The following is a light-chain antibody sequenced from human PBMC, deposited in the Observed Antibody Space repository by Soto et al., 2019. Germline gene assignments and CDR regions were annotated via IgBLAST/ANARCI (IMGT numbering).Light chain of an antibody. Sequence: QSALPQPPSASGSPGQSVTISCTGTSSDVGGYNYVSWYQQHPGKAPKLMIYEVSKRPSGVPDRFSGSKSGNTASLTVSGLQAEDEDDYYCSSYAGSNNLVVFGGGTKLTVL. CDR1: SSDVGGYNY. V-gene: IGLV2-8*01. CDR3: SSYAGSNNLVV. CDR2: EVS. J-gene: IGLJ2*01.